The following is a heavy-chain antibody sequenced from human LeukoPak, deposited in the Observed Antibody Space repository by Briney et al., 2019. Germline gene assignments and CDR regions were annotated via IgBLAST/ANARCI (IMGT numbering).Heavy chain of an antibody. CDR2: IYFNGYT. Sequence: SETLSLTCTVSGGSISNSDYYWSWIRQSPGKGLEWVGYIYFNGYTYYSPSLRSRLAISIDTSKNHFSLNLTSVTAADTAVYYCARVANGDYFDFWGQGTLVTVSS. J-gene: IGHJ4*02. CDR3: ARVANGDYFDF. V-gene: IGHV4-30-4*01. CDR1: GGSISNSDYY. D-gene: IGHD4-17*01.